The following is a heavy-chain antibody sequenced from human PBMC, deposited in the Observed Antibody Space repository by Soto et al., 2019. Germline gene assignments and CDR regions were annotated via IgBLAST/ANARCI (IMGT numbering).Heavy chain of an antibody. CDR2: IYPGDSDT. D-gene: IGHD3-22*01. J-gene: IGHJ3*02. Sequence: PGESLKMSCKGSGYSFTSYWIGWVRQMPGKGLEWMGIIYPGDSDTRYSPSFQGQVTISADKSISTAYLQWSSLKASDTAMYYCARSPAADYYDSSGYGAFDIWGQGTMVT. CDR3: ARSPAADYYDSSGYGAFDI. CDR1: GYSFTSYW. V-gene: IGHV5-51*01.